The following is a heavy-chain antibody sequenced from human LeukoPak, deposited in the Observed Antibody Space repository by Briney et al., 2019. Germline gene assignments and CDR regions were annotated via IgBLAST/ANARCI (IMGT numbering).Heavy chain of an antibody. Sequence: SETLPLTCTVSGYSISSGYYWGWIRQPPGKGLEWIGSIYHSGSTYYDPSLKSRVTISVDTSKNQFSLKLSSVTAADTAVYYCARAPGGSGSYLDAFDIWGQGTMVTVSS. V-gene: IGHV4-38-2*02. CDR3: ARAPGGSGSYLDAFDI. D-gene: IGHD3-10*01. CDR2: IYHSGST. CDR1: GYSISSGYY. J-gene: IGHJ3*02.